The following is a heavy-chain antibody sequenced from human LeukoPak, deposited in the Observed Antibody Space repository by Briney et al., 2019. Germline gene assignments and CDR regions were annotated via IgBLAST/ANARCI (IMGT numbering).Heavy chain of an antibody. CDR3: ARDDLYYDFWGGYGSRYYYGMDV. D-gene: IGHD3-3*01. J-gene: IGHJ6*02. V-gene: IGHV1-69*13. CDR1: GGTFSSYA. CDR2: IIPIFGTA. Sequence: ASVKVSCKASGGTFSSYAISWVRQAPGQGLEWMGGIIPIFGTANYAQKFQGRVTITADESTSTAYMELSSLRSEDTAVYYCARDDLYYDFWGGYGSRYYYGMDVWGQGTTVTVSS.